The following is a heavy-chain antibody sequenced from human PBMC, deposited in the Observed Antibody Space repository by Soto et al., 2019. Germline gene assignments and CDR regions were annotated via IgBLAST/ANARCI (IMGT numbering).Heavy chain of an antibody. CDR2: IYSDGSA. Sequence: PGGSLRLSCAASGFIVSSNYMTWVRQAPGKGLEWVSVIYSDGSAYYAGPVKGRFTISRDNSKNTLHLQMNSLRAEDTAVYYCASTPGDRTRAHWFDPWGQGTLVTVSS. V-gene: IGHV3-53*01. CDR3: ASTPGDRTRAHWFDP. CDR1: GFIVSSNY. J-gene: IGHJ5*02. D-gene: IGHD2-21*02.